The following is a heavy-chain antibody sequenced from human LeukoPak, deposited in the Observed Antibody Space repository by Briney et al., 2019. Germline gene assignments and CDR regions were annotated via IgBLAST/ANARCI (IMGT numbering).Heavy chain of an antibody. Sequence: GGSLRLSCVASGLPIADFAMHWVRQAPGKGLEWVSLISGDGVSTFYADSVKGLFSISRDNSKNSLYLEMNSLRTEDAAMYYCAKESGKFDYWGQGTLVAVSS. CDR2: ISGDGVST. V-gene: IGHV3-43*02. CDR3: AKESGKFDY. CDR1: GLPIADFA. J-gene: IGHJ4*02.